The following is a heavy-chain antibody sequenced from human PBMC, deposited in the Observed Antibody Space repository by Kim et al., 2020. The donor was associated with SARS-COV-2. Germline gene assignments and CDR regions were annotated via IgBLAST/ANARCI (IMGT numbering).Heavy chain of an antibody. CDR3: AGHTDYGDSSSGMDV. D-gene: IGHD4-17*01. J-gene: IGHJ6*02. V-gene: IGHV4-59*08. Sequence: PSLKSRVTISVDTSKNQFSLKLSSVTAADTAVYYCAGHTDYGDSSSGMDVWGQGTTVTVSS.